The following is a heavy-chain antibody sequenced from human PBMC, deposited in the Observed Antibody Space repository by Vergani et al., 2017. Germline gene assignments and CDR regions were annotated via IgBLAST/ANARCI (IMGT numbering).Heavy chain of an antibody. V-gene: IGHV1-69*01. CDR1: GYNLTGNY. CDR2: IIPLFHVA. D-gene: IGHD3-16*01. Sequence: QVHLVQSGAEMKKPGTSVKVSCKTFGYNLTGNYIHWVRQAPGKGLEWMGGIIPLFHVANYAQKFQGRVAINADESTNTVYMDLSSLKSEDTAIYYCARDLRPTVGLGFYHYMDVWGEGTSVIVSS. J-gene: IGHJ6*03. CDR3: ARDLRPTVGLGFYHYMDV.